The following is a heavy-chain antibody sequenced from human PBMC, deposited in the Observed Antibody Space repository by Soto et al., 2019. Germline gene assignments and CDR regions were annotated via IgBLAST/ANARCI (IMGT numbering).Heavy chain of an antibody. J-gene: IGHJ3*02. D-gene: IGHD6-19*01. V-gene: IGHV4-59*04. CDR1: GGSMSTYY. CDR2: IYYSWST. CDR3: ARHPYSSGWYFAFDI. Sequence: PSETLSLTCTVSGGSMSTYYSNWIRQPPGKGLEWIGYIYYSWSTYYNPSLKSRVPISVDTSKNQFSLKLSSVTAADTAVYYCARHPYSSGWYFAFDIWGQGTMVTVSS.